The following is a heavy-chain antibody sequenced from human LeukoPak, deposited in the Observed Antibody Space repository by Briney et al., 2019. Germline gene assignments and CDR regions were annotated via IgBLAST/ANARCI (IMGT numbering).Heavy chain of an antibody. CDR3: ARGRSSSPLDAFDI. Sequence: PGGSLRLSCAASGFTFSYYAMHWVRQAPGKGLEYVSAISSNGGSTYYANSVKGRFTISRDNSKNTLYLQMGSLRGEDLAVYYCARGRSSSPLDAFDIWGQGTMVTVSS. V-gene: IGHV3-64*01. CDR2: ISSNGGST. CDR1: GFTFSYYA. J-gene: IGHJ3*02. D-gene: IGHD6-6*01.